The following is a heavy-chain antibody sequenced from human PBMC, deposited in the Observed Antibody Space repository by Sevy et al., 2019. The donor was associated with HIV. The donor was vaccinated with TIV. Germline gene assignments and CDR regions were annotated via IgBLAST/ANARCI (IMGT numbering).Heavy chain of an antibody. CDR2: IIPILGTV. Sequence: ASVKVSCKASGGTFSSYGISWVRQAPGQGLEWMGGIIPILGTVTYAQKFQGRVTITADESTKTAYMELSSLRSEDTAVYYCARGGXNGWYYFDYWGXXTLVTVSS. CDR3: ARGGXNGWYYFDY. V-gene: IGHV1-69*13. CDR1: GGTFSSYG. D-gene: IGHD6-19*01. J-gene: IGHJ4*01.